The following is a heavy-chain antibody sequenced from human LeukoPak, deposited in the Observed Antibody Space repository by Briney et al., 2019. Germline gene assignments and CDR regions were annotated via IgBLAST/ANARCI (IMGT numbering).Heavy chain of an antibody. CDR3: ARQRYSSSWYTLGWFDP. Sequence: GESLKISCKGSGYSFTSYWIGWVRQMLGKGLEWMGIIYPGDSDTRYSPSFQGQVTISADKSISTAYLQWSSLKASDTAMYYCARQRYSSSWYTLGWFDPWGQGTLVTVSS. J-gene: IGHJ5*02. D-gene: IGHD6-13*01. CDR2: IYPGDSDT. CDR1: GYSFTSYW. V-gene: IGHV5-51*01.